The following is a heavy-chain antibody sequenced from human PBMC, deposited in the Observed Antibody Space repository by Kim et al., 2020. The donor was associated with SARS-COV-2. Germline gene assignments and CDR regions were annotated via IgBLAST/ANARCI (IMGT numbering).Heavy chain of an antibody. D-gene: IGHD6-19*01. CDR3: ARGGYNSAWK. CDR2: YN. Sequence: YNDYAVSVKSRIIINPDTSKNQFSLQLNSVTPEDTAVYYCARGGYNSAWKWGQGTLVTVSS. V-gene: IGHV6-1*01. J-gene: IGHJ4*02.